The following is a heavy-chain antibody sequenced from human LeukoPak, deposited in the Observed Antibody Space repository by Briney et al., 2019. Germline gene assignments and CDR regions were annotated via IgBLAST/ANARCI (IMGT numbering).Heavy chain of an antibody. CDR3: ATDGVTAAAMRREYFQH. J-gene: IGHJ1*01. D-gene: IGHD2-2*01. CDR1: GYTLTELS. Sequence: ASVKLSCKVSGYTLTELSMHWVRQAPGKGLEWMGGFDPEDGETIYAQKFQGRVTMTEDTSTDTAYMELSSLRSEDTAVYYCATDGVTAAAMRREYFQHWGQGTPVTVSS. CDR2: FDPEDGET. V-gene: IGHV1-24*01.